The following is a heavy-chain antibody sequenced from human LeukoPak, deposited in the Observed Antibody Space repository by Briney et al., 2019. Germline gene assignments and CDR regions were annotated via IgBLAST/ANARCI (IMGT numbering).Heavy chain of an antibody. CDR2: ISGGGGST. CDR3: ARPIYYDTSGYYY. J-gene: IGHJ4*02. D-gene: IGHD3-22*01. Sequence: GGSLRLSCVASGFTFGKYWMSWVRQAPGKGLEWVSTISGGGGSTYYADSVKGRFTISRDNSKNTLYLQMNSLRAEDTAVYYCARPIYYDTSGYYYWGQGTLVTVSS. V-gene: IGHV3-23*01. CDR1: GFTFGKYW.